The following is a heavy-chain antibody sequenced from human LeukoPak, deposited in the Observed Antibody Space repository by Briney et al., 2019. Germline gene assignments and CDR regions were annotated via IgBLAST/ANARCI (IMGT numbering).Heavy chain of an antibody. CDR3: ARGVAAAGRDEDY. Sequence: ASVKVSCKVSGYTLTELSMHWVRQAPGKGLEWMGGFDPEDGETIYAQKFQGRVTMTRNTSISTAYMELSSLRSEDTAVYYCARGVAAAGRDEDYWGQGTLVTVSS. D-gene: IGHD6-13*01. CDR2: FDPEDGET. CDR1: GYTLTELS. V-gene: IGHV1-24*01. J-gene: IGHJ4*02.